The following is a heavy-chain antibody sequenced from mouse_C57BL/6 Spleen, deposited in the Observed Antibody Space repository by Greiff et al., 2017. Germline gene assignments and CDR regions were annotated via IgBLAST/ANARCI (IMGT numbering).Heavy chain of an antibody. D-gene: IGHD2-1*01. CDR2: ISYDGSN. V-gene: IGHV3-6*01. CDR3: ARHGNYWYFDV. Sequence: EVQLVESGPGLVKPSQSLSLTCSVTGYSITSGYYWNWIRQFPGNKLEWMGYISYDGSNNYNPSLKNRISITRDTSKNQFFLKLNSVTTEDTATYYCARHGNYWYFDVWGTGTTVTVSS. CDR1: GYSITSGYY. J-gene: IGHJ1*03.